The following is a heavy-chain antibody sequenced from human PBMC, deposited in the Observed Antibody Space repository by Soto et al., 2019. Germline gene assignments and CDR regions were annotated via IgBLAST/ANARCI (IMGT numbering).Heavy chain of an antibody. CDR3: ARQVITFGGVIATPNYFDY. V-gene: IGHV5-51*01. Sequence: GESLKISCNGSGYIFTSYWIGWVRQMPGKGLEWMGIIYPGDSDTRYSPSFQGQVTISADKSISTAYLQWSSLKASDTAMYYCARQVITFGGVIATPNYFDYWGQGTLVTVSS. J-gene: IGHJ4*02. D-gene: IGHD3-16*02. CDR1: GYIFTSYW. CDR2: IYPGDSDT.